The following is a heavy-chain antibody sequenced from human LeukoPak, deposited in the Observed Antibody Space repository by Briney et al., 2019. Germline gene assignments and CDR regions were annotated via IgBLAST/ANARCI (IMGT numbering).Heavy chain of an antibody. Sequence: PGGSLRLSCVASGFTFSNYAMNWVRQAPGKGLEWVSGISGSGGSANYADSVKGRFTISRDNSKNTLYLQMNSLRVEDTAVYYCRYFLPHFGYWGQGTLVTVSS. CDR2: ISGSGGSA. CDR3: RYFLPHFGY. J-gene: IGHJ4*02. CDR1: GFTFSNYA. D-gene: IGHD2/OR15-2a*01. V-gene: IGHV3-23*01.